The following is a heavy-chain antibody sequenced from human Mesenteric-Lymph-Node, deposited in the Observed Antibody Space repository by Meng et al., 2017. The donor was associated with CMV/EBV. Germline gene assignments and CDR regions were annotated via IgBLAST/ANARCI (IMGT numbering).Heavy chain of an antibody. Sequence: ASVKVSCKASGGTFSSYAISWVRQAPGQGLEWMGWMNPFSDNTAYAQKFQGRINFTKTTSKSTAYMELSGLRSEDTAVYYCARGQTTVVHYGMDVWGQGTTVTVSS. V-gene: IGHV1-8*03. D-gene: IGHD4-23*01. CDR3: ARGQTTVVHYGMDV. CDR1: GGTFSSYA. J-gene: IGHJ6*02. CDR2: MNPFSDNT.